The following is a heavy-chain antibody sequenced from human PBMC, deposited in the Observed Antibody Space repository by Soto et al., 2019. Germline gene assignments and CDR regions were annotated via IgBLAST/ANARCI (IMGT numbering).Heavy chain of an antibody. Sequence: LSLTCTVSGGSINSGDHYWGWLRQPPGKGLEYIAYIYYSGTTYYNPSLKSRVTMSVDTSKNQFSLKLSSVTAADTAVYYCASYYDSSGPSFDYWGQGTLVTVSS. D-gene: IGHD3-22*01. V-gene: IGHV4-30-4*01. CDR2: IYYSGTT. CDR3: ASYYDSSGPSFDY. CDR1: GGSINSGDHY. J-gene: IGHJ4*02.